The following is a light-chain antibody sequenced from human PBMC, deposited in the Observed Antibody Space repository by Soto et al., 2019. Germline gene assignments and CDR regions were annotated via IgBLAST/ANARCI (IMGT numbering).Light chain of an antibody. J-gene: IGKJ1*01. CDR3: QQYDSSPWT. V-gene: IGKV3-20*01. CDR1: QSVSSSF. CDR2: GAS. Sequence: EIVLTQSPGTLSLSPGERATLSCRASQSVSSSFLSWYQQKPGHAPRPLIYGASSRATGLPDRFSGSGSGTDFTLTISSLEPEDFAVYYCQQYDSSPWTFGQGTKVEIK.